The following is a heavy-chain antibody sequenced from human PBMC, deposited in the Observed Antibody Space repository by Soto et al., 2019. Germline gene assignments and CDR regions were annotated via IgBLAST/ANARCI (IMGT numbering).Heavy chain of an antibody. Sequence: QVQLQQWGAGLLKPSETLSLTCAVYGGSFNGYYWDWIRHSPGKGLEWIGEITHGGSTTYSPSLKSRVSMSLDTSKTQFFLNLTSVTAADTAVYYCARGRLFLTTSGLVITYFDNWGQGILVTVSS. J-gene: IGHJ4*02. CDR1: GGSFNGYY. CDR3: ARGRLFLTTSGLVITYFDN. CDR2: ITHGGST. V-gene: IGHV4-34*01. D-gene: IGHD3-3*01.